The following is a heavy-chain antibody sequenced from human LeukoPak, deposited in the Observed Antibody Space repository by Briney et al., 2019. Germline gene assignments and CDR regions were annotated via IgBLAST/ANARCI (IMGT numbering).Heavy chain of an antibody. CDR1: GYTFTSYG. CDR2: ISAYNGNT. D-gene: IGHD3-10*01. CDR3: ARDTKVRGASFYGMDV. Sequence: RASVKVSCKASGYTFTSYGISWVRQAPGQGLEWMGWISAYNGNTNYAQKLQGRVTMTTDTSTSTAYMELRSLRSDDTAVYYCARDTKVRGASFYGMDVWGQGTTVTVSS. J-gene: IGHJ6*02. V-gene: IGHV1-18*01.